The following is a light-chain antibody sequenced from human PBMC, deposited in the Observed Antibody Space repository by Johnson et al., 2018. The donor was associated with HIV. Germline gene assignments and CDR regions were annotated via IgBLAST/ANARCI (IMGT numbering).Light chain of an antibody. CDR2: DNN. CDR3: VTWDNSLSAYV. Sequence: QSVLTQPPSVSAAPGQKVTISCSGSTSNIGNNYVSWYQHLPRTAPKLLIYDNNKRPSGIPDRFSGSKSNTSATLGITGLQTGDEADYYCVTWDNSLSAYVFGTGTTVTVL. J-gene: IGLJ1*01. CDR1: TSNIGNNY. V-gene: IGLV1-51*01.